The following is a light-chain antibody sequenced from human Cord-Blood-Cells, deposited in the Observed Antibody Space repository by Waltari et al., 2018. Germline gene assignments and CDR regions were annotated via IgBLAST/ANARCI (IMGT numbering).Light chain of an antibody. Sequence: AIQMTQSLSSLSTSVGYRVPLTCRARQGIRNDLGWYQQKPGKAPKLLIYAASSLQSGVPSRFSGSESGTDVTLTISSLQPEDFATYNCLQDYICPGTFGQGNKVELK. CDR3: LQDYICPGT. CDR2: AAS. CDR1: QGIRND. J-gene: IGKJ1*01. V-gene: IGKV1-6*01.